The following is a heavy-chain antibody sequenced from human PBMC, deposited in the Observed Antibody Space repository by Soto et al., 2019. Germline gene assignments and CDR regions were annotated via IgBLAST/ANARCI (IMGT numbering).Heavy chain of an antibody. Sequence: SETLSLTCTVSGGSISSGDYYWSWIRQPPGKGLEWIGYIYYSGSTYYNPSLKSRVTISVDTSKNQFSLKLSSVTAADTAVYYCARGGYSYGYESWFDPWGQGTLVTVSS. D-gene: IGHD5-18*01. CDR2: IYYSGST. CDR1: GGSISSGDYY. V-gene: IGHV4-30-4*01. J-gene: IGHJ5*02. CDR3: ARGGYSYGYESWFDP.